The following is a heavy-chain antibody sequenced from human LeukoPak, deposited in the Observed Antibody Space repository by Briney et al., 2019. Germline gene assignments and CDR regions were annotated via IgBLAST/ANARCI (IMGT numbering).Heavy chain of an antibody. CDR2: INPSGGST. V-gene: IGHV1-46*01. CDR3: ARVSGSSWYDNWFDP. J-gene: IGHJ5*02. CDR1: GYTFTSYY. D-gene: IGHD6-13*01. Sequence: ASVKVSCKASGYTFTSYYMHWVRQAPGQGLEWMGIINPSGGSTSYAQKFQGRVTMTRDTSTSTVYMELSSLRSEDTAVYYCARVSGSSWYDNWFDPWGQGTLVTVSS.